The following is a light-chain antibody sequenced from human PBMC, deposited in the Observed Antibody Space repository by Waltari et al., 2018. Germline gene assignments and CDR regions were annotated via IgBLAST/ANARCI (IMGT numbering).Light chain of an antibody. J-gene: IGLJ2*01. CDR3: SSYAGSNNYVV. CDR2: EVN. V-gene: IGLV2-8*01. Sequence: QSALTQPPSASGSPGQSVTISCTGTSSDIGGYNYVSWYQQHPGNAPKLMIYEVNKRPSGGPDRFSGSKSGNTASLTVSGLQAEDEADYYCSSYAGSNNYVVFGGGTKLTVL. CDR1: SSDIGGYNY.